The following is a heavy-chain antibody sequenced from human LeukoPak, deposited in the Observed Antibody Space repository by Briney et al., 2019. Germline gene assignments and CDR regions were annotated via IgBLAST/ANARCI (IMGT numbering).Heavy chain of an antibody. CDR2: IYYSGST. CDR3: ATPMVRGVLVSV. Sequence: SETLSLTCTVSGGSISSSSYYWGWIRQPPGKGLEWIGSIYYSGSTYYNPSLKSRVTISVDTSKNQFSLKLSSVTAADTAVNYCATPMVRGVLVSVWGQGTLVTVSS. D-gene: IGHD3-10*01. CDR1: GGSISSSSYY. V-gene: IGHV4-39*01. J-gene: IGHJ4*02.